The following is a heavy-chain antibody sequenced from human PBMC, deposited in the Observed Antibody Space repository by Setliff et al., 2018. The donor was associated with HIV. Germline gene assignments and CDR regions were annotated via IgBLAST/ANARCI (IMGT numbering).Heavy chain of an antibody. CDR1: GYAFTNYY. V-gene: IGHV1-46*01. CDR3: AREPISYRDFVVVAAAFDI. D-gene: IGHD2-15*01. J-gene: IGHJ3*02. Sequence: GASVKVSCKASGYAFTNYYLHWVRQAPGQGLAWMGIINPSGGSTIYAQKLQGRVTMTRDTSTNTVYMELSSLRSEDTAVYYCAREPISYRDFVVVAAAFDIWGQVTMVTVSS. CDR2: INPSGGST.